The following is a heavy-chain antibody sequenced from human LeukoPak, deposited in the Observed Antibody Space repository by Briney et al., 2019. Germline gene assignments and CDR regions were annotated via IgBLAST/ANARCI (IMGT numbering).Heavy chain of an antibody. CDR1: GVSIGSHY. V-gene: IGHV4-59*11. CDR3: ARDAY. Sequence: SETLSLTCTVSGVSIGSHYWSWIRQSPGKGLEWIGCVYNSGSTVYNPSLTGRVTISVDTSKNQYSLNLRSVTAADAAVYYCARDAYWGQGILVTVSS. CDR2: VYNSGST. J-gene: IGHJ4*02.